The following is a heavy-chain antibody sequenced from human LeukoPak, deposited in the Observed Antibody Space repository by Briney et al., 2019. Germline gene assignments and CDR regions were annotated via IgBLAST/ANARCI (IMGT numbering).Heavy chain of an antibody. Sequence: SQTLSLTCTVSGYSLSSGYYWGWIRQPPGKGLEWIGSIYHSGSTYYNPSLKSRVTISVDTSKNQFSLKLSSVTAADTAVYYCARKFEYSYGLFDYWGQGTLVTVSS. D-gene: IGHD5-18*01. CDR3: ARKFEYSYGLFDY. CDR2: IYHSGST. CDR1: GYSLSSGYY. J-gene: IGHJ4*02. V-gene: IGHV4-38-2*02.